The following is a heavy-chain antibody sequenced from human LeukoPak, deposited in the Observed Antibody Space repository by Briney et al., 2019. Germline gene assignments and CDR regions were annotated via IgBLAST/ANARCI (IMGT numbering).Heavy chain of an antibody. J-gene: IGHJ4*02. D-gene: IGHD6-19*01. CDR3: ARDLKRGYSSGRYSWGTGSSNDY. CDR2: ISAYNGNT. Sequence: ASVKVSCKASGGTFSSYAISWVRQAPGQGLDWMGWISAYNGNTNYAQKLQGRVTMTTDTSTSTAYMELRNLRSDDTAVYYCARDLKRGYSSGRYSWGTGSSNDYWGQGTLVTVSS. CDR1: GGTFSSYA. V-gene: IGHV1-18*01.